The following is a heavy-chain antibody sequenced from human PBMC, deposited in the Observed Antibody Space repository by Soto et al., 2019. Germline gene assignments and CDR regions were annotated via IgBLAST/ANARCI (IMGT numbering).Heavy chain of an antibody. D-gene: IGHD2-15*01. J-gene: IGHJ4*02. Sequence: EVQLLESGGGLVQPGGSLRLSCAASGFTFSSYAMSWVRQAPGKGLEWVSVISGRGGTTYYADSVKGRFTISRDNSKNTLYLQMNSLRADDTAVYYCAKVGSAESAGSCDGTCYFDYWGQGTLVTVSS. CDR2: ISGRGGTT. CDR1: GFTFSSYA. V-gene: IGHV3-23*01. CDR3: AKVGSAESAGSCDGTCYFDY.